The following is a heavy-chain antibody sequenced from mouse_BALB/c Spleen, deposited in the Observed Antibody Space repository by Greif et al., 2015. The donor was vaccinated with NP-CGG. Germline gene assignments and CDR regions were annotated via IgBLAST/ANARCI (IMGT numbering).Heavy chain of an antibody. CDR2: ISSGSSTI. D-gene: IGHD1-1*01. Sequence: EVMLVESGGGLMQPGGSRKLSCAASGFTFSSFGMHWVRQAPEKGLEWVAYISSGSSTIYYADTVKGRFTISRDNPKNTLFLQMTSLRSEDTAMYYCARWNYGYAMDYWGQGTSVTVSS. CDR3: ARWNYGYAMDY. CDR1: GFTFSSFG. J-gene: IGHJ4*01. V-gene: IGHV5-17*02.